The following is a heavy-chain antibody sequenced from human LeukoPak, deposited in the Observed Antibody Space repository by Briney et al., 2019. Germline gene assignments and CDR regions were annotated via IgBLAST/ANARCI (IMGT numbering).Heavy chain of an antibody. CDR3: ARDRGLAAAGTVGWFDP. CDR1: GFALSNFW. D-gene: IGHD6-13*01. V-gene: IGHV3-7*01. J-gene: IGHJ5*02. CDR2: IKEDGSEK. Sequence: GSLRLSCAASGFALSNFWMTWVRQAPGKGLQWVASIKEDGSEKHHVGSVRGRFAISRDNAKNSLYLQMNSLRVEDTAAYYCARDRGLAAAGTVGWFDPWGQGTLVTVSS.